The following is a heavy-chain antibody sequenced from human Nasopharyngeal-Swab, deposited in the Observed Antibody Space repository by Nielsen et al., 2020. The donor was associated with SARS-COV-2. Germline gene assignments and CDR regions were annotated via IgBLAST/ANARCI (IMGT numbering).Heavy chain of an antibody. D-gene: IGHD3-16*02. Sequence: GESLKISCAASGFTFSSYAMNWVRQAPGKGLEWVSGISGSGGSTYYADSVKGRFTISRDNSKNTLYLQMNSLRAEDTAVYYCAKVVFSDYVWGSYRYPFDYWGQGTLVTVSS. CDR3: AKVVFSDYVWGSYRYPFDY. V-gene: IGHV3-23*01. CDR1: GFTFSSYA. J-gene: IGHJ4*02. CDR2: ISGSGGST.